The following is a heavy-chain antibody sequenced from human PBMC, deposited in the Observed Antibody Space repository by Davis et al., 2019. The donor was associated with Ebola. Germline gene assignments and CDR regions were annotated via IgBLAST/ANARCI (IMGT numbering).Heavy chain of an antibody. CDR3: ARGRNGGWDFDY. J-gene: IGHJ4*02. D-gene: IGHD6-19*01. V-gene: IGHV1-18*01. CDR2: VSGYTGNT. Sequence: AASVKVSCKTSGYIFSSYGITWVRQAPGQGLEWMGWVSGYTGNTFYAQKFQGRVSMTTDASTTTAYLELRSLRSDDTAEYYCARGRNGGWDFDYWGQGTRVTVSS. CDR1: GYIFSSYG.